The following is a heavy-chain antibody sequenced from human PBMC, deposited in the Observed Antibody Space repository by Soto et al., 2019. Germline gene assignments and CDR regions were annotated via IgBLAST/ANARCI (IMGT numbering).Heavy chain of an antibody. Sequence: PVGSLRLSCISSGFTFRTYTMNWVRQAPGKGLEWVSGIRGFSPYTFYAESVKGRFTISRDNAKNSLYLQMNSLRAEDTAVYYCARDRGYDAHDYYYNAMDVWGQGTTATVSS. D-gene: IGHD2-15*01. V-gene: IGHV3-21*01. CDR1: GFTFRTYT. J-gene: IGHJ6*02. CDR3: ARDRGYDAHDYYYNAMDV. CDR2: IRGFSPYT.